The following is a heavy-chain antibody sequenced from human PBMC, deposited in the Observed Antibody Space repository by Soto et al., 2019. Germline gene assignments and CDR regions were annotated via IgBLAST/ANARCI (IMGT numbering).Heavy chain of an antibody. CDR3: AREEWFGVDY. D-gene: IGHD3-10*01. Sequence: QVQLVESGGGLVKPGGSLRLSCAASGFTLSDYYMSWIRQAPGKGLEWVSYISASGSTIYYADSVKGRFTISKDDAKSSLYLQMNSLRAEDTAAYCCAREEWFGVDYWGQGTLVTVSS. J-gene: IGHJ4*02. V-gene: IGHV3-11*01. CDR2: ISASGSTI. CDR1: GFTLSDYY.